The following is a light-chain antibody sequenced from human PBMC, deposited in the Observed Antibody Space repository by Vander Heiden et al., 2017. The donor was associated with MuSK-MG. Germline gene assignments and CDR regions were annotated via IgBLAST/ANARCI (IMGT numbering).Light chain of an antibody. V-gene: IGLV3-9*01. CDR2: RDN. CDR1: NIGSKN. J-gene: IGLJ2*01. Sequence: SYELTQPLSVSVALGQTARITCGGNNIGSKNAHWYQQKPGQAPVLFIYRDNNRPSGIPEPFSGSNSGNTATLTISRAQVGDEADYYCQVWGSRTAVFGGGTKLTVL. CDR3: QVWGSRTAV.